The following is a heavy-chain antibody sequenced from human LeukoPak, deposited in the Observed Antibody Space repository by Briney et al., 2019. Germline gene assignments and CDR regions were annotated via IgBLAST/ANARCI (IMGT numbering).Heavy chain of an antibody. Sequence: SETLSLTCTVSGGSISSYYWSWIRQPPGKGLEWLGYIHYSGRTNYNPSLKSRVTISTDTSKNQLSLKLSSVTAADTAVYYCARHIAENYFDYWGQGTLVTVSS. CDR3: ARHIAENYFDY. CDR1: GGSISSYY. CDR2: IHYSGRT. V-gene: IGHV4-59*08. J-gene: IGHJ4*02.